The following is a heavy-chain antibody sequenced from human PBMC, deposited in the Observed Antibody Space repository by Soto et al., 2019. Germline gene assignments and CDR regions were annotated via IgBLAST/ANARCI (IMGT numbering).Heavy chain of an antibody. CDR1: GFTFSNYW. D-gene: IGHD3-3*01. Sequence: GGSLRLSCEASGFTFSNYWMSWVRQAPGRGLEWVANIRQDGNEKYFVDSVKGRFTVSRDNARNSLYLQMNSLRVEDTAVYYCATIGSASIFGGVHYYFDSWGQGTLVTVSS. CDR2: IRQDGNEK. J-gene: IGHJ4*02. CDR3: ATIGSASIFGGVHYYFDS. V-gene: IGHV3-7*05.